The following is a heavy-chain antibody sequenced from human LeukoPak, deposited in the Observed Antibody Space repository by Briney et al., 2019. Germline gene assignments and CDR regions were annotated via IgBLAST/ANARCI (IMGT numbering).Heavy chain of an antibody. V-gene: IGHV1-69*06. CDR3: ARGADWQLLEYYYYYMDV. Sequence: ASVKVSCKAPGGTFSRYAISWVRQAPGQGLEWMAGIIPMFGTAKYAQKFQGRVTITADKSTSTAYMELSSLRSEDTAVYYCARGADWQLLEYYYYYMDVWGKGTTVTVSS. J-gene: IGHJ6*03. D-gene: IGHD6-6*01. CDR2: IIPMFGTA. CDR1: GGTFSRYA.